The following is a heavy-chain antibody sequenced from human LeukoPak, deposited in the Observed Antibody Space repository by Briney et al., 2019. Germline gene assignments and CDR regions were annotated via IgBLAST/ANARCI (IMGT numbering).Heavy chain of an antibody. CDR3: ARAHYYDSSGYYPVY. D-gene: IGHD3-22*01. V-gene: IGHV1-2*02. Sequence: ASVKVSCKASGYTFTGYYMHWVRQAPGQGLEWMGWINPNSGGTNYAQKFQGRVTMTRDTSISTAYMELSRPRSDDTAVYYCARAHYYDSSGYYPVYWGQGTLVTVSS. CDR1: GYTFTGYY. CDR2: INPNSGGT. J-gene: IGHJ4*02.